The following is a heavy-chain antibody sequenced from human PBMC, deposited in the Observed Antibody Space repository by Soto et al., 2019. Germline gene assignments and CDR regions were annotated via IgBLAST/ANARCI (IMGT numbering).Heavy chain of an antibody. V-gene: IGHV1-2*02. CDR2: INPNSGGT. D-gene: IGHD3-22*01. J-gene: IGHJ5*02. Sequence: QVQIVQSGAEVKKPGASVKVSCKASGYTFTAYYMHWLRQAPGQGLEWMGWINPNSGGTNYAQRFQGRVTVTNDTSISTTYMELSSLGSDDTAVYYCARGDFDRSGNYNAGWFAPWGQGTLVTVSS. CDR3: ARGDFDRSGNYNAGWFAP. CDR1: GYTFTAYY.